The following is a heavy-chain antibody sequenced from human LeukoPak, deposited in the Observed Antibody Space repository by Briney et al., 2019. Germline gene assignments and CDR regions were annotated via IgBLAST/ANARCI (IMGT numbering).Heavy chain of an antibody. CDR2: INQIGNT. CDR3: ARIRRPLRGYFDH. D-gene: IGHD3-16*01. CDR1: GGSFSGYY. V-gene: IGHV4-34*01. Sequence: PSETLALTCYLYGGSFSGYYWSWIRQSPGKGLEWIGEINQIGNTNYIPSLKSRLTISIDTSNNQFSLNLTSVTAADTGAYYCARIRRPLRGYFDHWGQGTLVT. J-gene: IGHJ4*02.